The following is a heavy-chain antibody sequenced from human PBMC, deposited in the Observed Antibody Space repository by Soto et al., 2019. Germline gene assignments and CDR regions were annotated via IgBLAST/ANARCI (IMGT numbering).Heavy chain of an antibody. D-gene: IGHD6-13*01. CDR1: GYTFTVYY. J-gene: IGHJ6*02. V-gene: IGHV1-2*02. Sequence: GASVKVSCKASGYTFTVYYMHCVVQAALRGREWMGWINPNSGGTNYAQKFQGRVTMTRDTSISTAYMELSRLRSDDTAVYYCARAVSWTYYYYYGMDVWGQGTTVTVSS. CDR2: INPNSGGT. CDR3: ARAVSWTYYYYYGMDV.